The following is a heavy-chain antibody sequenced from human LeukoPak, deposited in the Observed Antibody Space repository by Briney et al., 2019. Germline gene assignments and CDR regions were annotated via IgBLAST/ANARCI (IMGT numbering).Heavy chain of an antibody. D-gene: IGHD3-10*01. CDR1: GGSISSYY. Sequence: SETLSLTCTVSGGSISSYYWSWIRQPPGKGLEWIGYIYYSGSTNYNPALKSRVTISVDTSKNQFSLKLSSVTAADTAVYYCARVGFREPAFDYWGQGTLVTVSS. CDR2: IYYSGST. V-gene: IGHV4-59*01. J-gene: IGHJ4*02. CDR3: ARVGFREPAFDY.